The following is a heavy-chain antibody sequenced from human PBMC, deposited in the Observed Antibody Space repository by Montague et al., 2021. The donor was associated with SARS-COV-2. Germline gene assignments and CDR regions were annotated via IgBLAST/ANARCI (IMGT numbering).Heavy chain of an antibody. Sequence: CAISGDSVFSNSAAWNWIRQSPSRGLEWLGRTYYRSKWYNNYALSVKSRITINPDTSKNQFSLQLNSVTAADTAVYYCARVGRQQLVRLSGMDVWGQGTTVTVSS. CDR2: TYYRSKWYN. CDR3: ARVGRQQLVRLSGMDV. CDR1: GDSVFSNSAA. V-gene: IGHV6-1*01. D-gene: IGHD6-13*01. J-gene: IGHJ6*02.